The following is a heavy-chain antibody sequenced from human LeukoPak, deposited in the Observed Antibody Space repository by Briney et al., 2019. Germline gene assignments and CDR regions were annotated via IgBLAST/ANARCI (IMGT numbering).Heavy chain of an antibody. CDR2: IYYSGST. D-gene: IGHD6-6*01. CDR3: ARRGQLVGFDY. Sequence: SETLSLTCTVSGGSISSSSYYWGWIRQPPGKGLEWIGSIYYSGSTYYNPSLKSRVTISVDTSKNQFSLKLSSVTAADTAVYYCARRGQLVGFDYWGQGTLVTVSS. V-gene: IGHV4-39*07. CDR1: GGSISSSSYY. J-gene: IGHJ4*02.